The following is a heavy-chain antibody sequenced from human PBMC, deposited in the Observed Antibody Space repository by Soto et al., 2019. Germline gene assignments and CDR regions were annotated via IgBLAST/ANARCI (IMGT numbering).Heavy chain of an antibody. CDR2: IIPILGIA. CDR1: GGTFSSYT. CDR3: ARDCGGDCRTGAFDI. J-gene: IGHJ3*02. Sequence: SVKVSCKASGGTFSSYTISWVRQAPGQGLEWMGRIIPILGIANYAQKFQGRVTITADKSTSTAYMELSSLRSEDTAVYYCARDCGGDCRTGAFDIWGQGTMVTVSS. D-gene: IGHD2-21*02. V-gene: IGHV1-69*04.